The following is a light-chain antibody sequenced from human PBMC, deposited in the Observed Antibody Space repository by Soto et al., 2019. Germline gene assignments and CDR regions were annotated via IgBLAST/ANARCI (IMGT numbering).Light chain of an antibody. CDR2: DVN. J-gene: IGLJ2*01. CDR3: TSWTTRTPMK. CDR1: SSDVGAYNY. Sequence: QSALTQPASVSGSPGQSITISCTGTSSDVGAYNYVSWYQQHPGKAPKLMIYDVNIRPSGVSNRSSGSKSGNTASLTISGLQAEDEADYYCTSWTTRTPMKLGGGTKLTVL. V-gene: IGLV2-14*01.